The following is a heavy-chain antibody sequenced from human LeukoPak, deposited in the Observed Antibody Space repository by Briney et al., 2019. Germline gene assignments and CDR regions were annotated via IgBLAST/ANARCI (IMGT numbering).Heavy chain of an antibody. J-gene: IGHJ6*03. CDR1: GYTFTSYD. V-gene: IGHV1-8*01. CDR2: MNPNSGNT. Sequence: ASVKVSCKASGYTFTSYDINWVRQATGQGLEWMGWMNPNSGNTGYAQKFQGRVTMTRNTSISTAYMEPSSLRSEDTPVYYCARGHEYSSSWYLFFYYYYMDVWGKGTTVTVSS. CDR3: ARGHEYSSSWYLFFYYYYMDV. D-gene: IGHD6-13*01.